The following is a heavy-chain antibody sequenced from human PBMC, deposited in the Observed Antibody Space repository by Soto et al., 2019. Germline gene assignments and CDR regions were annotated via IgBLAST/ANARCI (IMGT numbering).Heavy chain of an antibody. D-gene: IGHD6-13*01. V-gene: IGHV3-9*01. CDR2: ISWNSGSI. J-gene: IGHJ6*03. Sequence: GGSLRLSCAASGFTFDDYAMHWVRQAPGKGLEWVSGISWNSGSIGYADSVKGRFTISRDNAKNSLYLQMNKLRAEDTALYYCAKGYSSHYYYYMDVWGKGTTVTVS. CDR1: GFTFDDYA. CDR3: AKGYSSHYYYYMDV.